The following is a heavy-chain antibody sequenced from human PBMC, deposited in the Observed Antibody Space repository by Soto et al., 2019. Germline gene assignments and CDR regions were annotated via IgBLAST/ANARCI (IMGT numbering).Heavy chain of an antibody. Sequence: VASVKVSCKASGGTFSSYAISWVRQAPGQGLEWMGGIIPIFGTANYAQKFQGRVTITADESTSTAYMELSSLRSEDTAVYYCLYGDYLYYGMDVWGQGTTVTVSS. CDR1: GGTFSSYA. D-gene: IGHD4-17*01. J-gene: IGHJ6*02. CDR3: LYGDYLYYGMDV. CDR2: IIPIFGTA. V-gene: IGHV1-69*13.